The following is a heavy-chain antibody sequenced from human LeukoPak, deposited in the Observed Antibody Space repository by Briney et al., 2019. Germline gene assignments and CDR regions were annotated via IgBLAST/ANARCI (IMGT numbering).Heavy chain of an antibody. D-gene: IGHD6-13*01. CDR2: INHSGST. V-gene: IGHV4-34*01. Sequence: SETLSLTCAVYGGSFSGYYWSRIRQPPGKGLEWIGEINHSGSTNYNPSLKSRVTISVDTSKNQFSLKLSSVTAADTAVYYCARGHFIAAAGGVGNYWGQGTLVTVSS. CDR3: ARGHFIAAAGGVGNY. CDR1: GGSFSGYY. J-gene: IGHJ4*02.